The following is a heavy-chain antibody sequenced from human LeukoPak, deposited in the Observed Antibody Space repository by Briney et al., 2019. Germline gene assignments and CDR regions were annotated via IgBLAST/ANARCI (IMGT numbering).Heavy chain of an antibody. CDR1: GGSISSYY. D-gene: IGHD3-10*01. V-gene: IGHV4-4*07. J-gene: IGHJ4*02. CDR2: IYTSGST. CDR3: ARDSGLGELLRY. Sequence: SETLSLTCTVSGGSISSYYWSWIRQFAGKGLEWIGRIYTSGSTNYNPSLKSRVTMSLDTSKNQFSLKLSSVTAADTAVYYCARDSGLGELLRYWGQGTLVTVSS.